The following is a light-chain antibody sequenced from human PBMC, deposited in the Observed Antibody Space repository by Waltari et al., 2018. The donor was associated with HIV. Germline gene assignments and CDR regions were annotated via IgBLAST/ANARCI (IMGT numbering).Light chain of an antibody. Sequence: EIVLTQSPATLSLSPGERATLSCRASQSVSSTLAWYQQKPGQAPRLLIYDASNRATGIPARFSGSGSGTDFTLTISSLEPEDFAVYYCQQRGDWPRTFGRGTKVEIK. CDR1: QSVSST. V-gene: IGKV3-11*01. J-gene: IGKJ1*01. CDR2: DAS. CDR3: QQRGDWPRT.